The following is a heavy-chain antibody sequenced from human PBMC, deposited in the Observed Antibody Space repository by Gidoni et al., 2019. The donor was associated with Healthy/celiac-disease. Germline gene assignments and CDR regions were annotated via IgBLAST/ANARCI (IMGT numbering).Heavy chain of an antibody. CDR3: ARARNYGEVNY. CDR1: GASISSGSYY. Sequence: QVQLQESGPGLVKPSQTLSPPCPVSGASISSGSYYWSWIRQPAGKGLEWIGRIYTSGSTNYNPSLKSRVTISVDTSKNQFSLKLSSVTAADTAVYYCARARNYGEVNYWGQGTLVTVSS. V-gene: IGHV4-61*02. D-gene: IGHD1-7*01. J-gene: IGHJ4*02. CDR2: IYTSGST.